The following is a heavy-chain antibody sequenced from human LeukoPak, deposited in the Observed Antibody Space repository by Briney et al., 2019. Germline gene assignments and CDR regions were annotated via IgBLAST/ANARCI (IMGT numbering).Heavy chain of an antibody. CDR1: GFTFNSYA. V-gene: IGHV3-23*01. J-gene: IGHJ3*02. Sequence: PGGSLRLSCAASGFTFNSYAMTWVRQAPGKGLEWVSVISDIGGSTYYADSVKGRFTISRDTSKNTLYLQMNSLRAEDTAVYYCPKRYCSGGSCYSSAFDIWGQGAMVTVSS. CDR3: PKRYCSGGSCYSSAFDI. D-gene: IGHD2-15*01. CDR2: ISDIGGST.